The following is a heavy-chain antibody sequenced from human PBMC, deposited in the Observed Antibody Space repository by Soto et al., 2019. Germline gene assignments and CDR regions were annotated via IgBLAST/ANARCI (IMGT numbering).Heavy chain of an antibody. D-gene: IGHD3-10*01. Sequence: GGSLRLSCAASGFTFSSYGMHWVRQAPGKGLEWVAVISYDGSNKYYADSVKGRFTISRDNSKNTLYLQMNSLRAEDTAVYYCAKGFPYGSGGDYFDYWGHGTLVTVSS. CDR3: AKGFPYGSGGDYFDY. J-gene: IGHJ4*01. CDR1: GFTFSSYG. CDR2: ISYDGSNK. V-gene: IGHV3-30*18.